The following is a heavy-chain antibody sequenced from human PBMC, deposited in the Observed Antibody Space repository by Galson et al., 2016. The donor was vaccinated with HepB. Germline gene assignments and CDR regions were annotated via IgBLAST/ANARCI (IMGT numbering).Heavy chain of an antibody. CDR2: ISDSGSII. CDR1: GFTFSTYA. V-gene: IGHV3-48*01. D-gene: IGHD6-19*01. CDR3: SRDPMTYTSGRDAS. Sequence: SLRLSCAASGFTFSTYAMNWVRQAPGKGLEWVSYISDSGSIIYYADSVKGRFTISRDNDKKTLYLEMISLTVEDTAVYFCSRDPMTYTSGRDASWGPGTLVTVAS. J-gene: IGHJ4*02.